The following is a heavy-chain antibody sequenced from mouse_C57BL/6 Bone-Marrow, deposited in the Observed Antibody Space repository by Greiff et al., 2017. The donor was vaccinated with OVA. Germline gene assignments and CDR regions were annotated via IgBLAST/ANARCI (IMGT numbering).Heavy chain of an antibody. D-gene: IGHD2-2*01. CDR3: ARQGRGVTTGTYYAMDY. CDR2: ISSGGSYT. CDR1: GFTFSSYG. V-gene: IGHV5-6*02. Sequence: EVKVEESGGDLVKPGGSLKLSCAASGFTFSSYGMSWVRQTPDKRLEWVATISSGGSYTYYPDSVKGRVTISRDNAKNTLYLQMSSLKSEDTAMYYCARQGRGVTTGTYYAMDYWGQGTSVTVSS. J-gene: IGHJ4*01.